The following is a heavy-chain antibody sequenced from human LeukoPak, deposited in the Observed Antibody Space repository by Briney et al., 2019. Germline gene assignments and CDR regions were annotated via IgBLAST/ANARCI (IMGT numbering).Heavy chain of an antibody. J-gene: IGHJ4*02. CDR2: ISGSGGST. D-gene: IGHD6-19*01. V-gene: IGHV3-23*01. Sequence: GGSLRLSCAASGFTFSSYAMSWVRQAPGKGLEWVSSISGSGGSTHYADSVKGRFTISRDNSKNTLYLQMNSLRVEDTAVYYCAKGLSSGWNLKGSDYWGKGTLVTVSS. CDR3: AKGLSSGWNLKGSDY. CDR1: GFTFSSYA.